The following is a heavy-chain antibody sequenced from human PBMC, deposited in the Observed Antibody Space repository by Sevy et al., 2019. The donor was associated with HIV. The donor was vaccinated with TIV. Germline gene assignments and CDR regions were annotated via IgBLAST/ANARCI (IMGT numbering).Heavy chain of an antibody. Sequence: SETLSLTCTVSDGSISSHYWSWIRQPPGMGLQWIGYIYYSGSTNYSPSLKSRVTMSLETSKNQFSQKLSSVTAADTAGYYCARLLRYNPCFDYWGQGALVTVSS. D-gene: IGHD1-1*01. CDR3: ARLLRYNPCFDY. J-gene: IGHJ4*02. CDR1: DGSISSHY. CDR2: IYYSGST. V-gene: IGHV4-59*11.